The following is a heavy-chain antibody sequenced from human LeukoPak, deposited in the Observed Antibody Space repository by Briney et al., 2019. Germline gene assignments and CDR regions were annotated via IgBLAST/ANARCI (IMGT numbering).Heavy chain of an antibody. D-gene: IGHD3-22*01. Sequence: ASVKVSCKASGYTFTSYDINWVRQAPGQGLEWMGWMNPNSGNTVYAQRFQGRVTMTRNTSISTAYMELSSLRSEDTALYYCARDNGAYYYDSSGYTNWFDPWGQGTLVTVSS. J-gene: IGHJ5*02. CDR3: ARDNGAYYYDSSGYTNWFDP. V-gene: IGHV1-8*01. CDR1: GYTFTSYD. CDR2: MNPNSGNT.